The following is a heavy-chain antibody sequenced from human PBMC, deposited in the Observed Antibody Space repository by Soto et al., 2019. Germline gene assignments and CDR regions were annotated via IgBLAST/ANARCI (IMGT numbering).Heavy chain of an antibody. V-gene: IGHV4-30-4*01. CDR1: GGSISSGDYY. CDR2: IYYSGNT. D-gene: IGHD2-8*01. CDR3: GRVWGYCTTGVCYTAFDI. Sequence: SETLSLTCTVSGGSISSGDYYWSWIRQPPGKGLEWIGYIYYSGNTYYNPSLKSRVTISVDTSKNQFSLKLSSVTAADTAVYYCGRVWGYCTTGVCYTAFDIWGQGTMVTVSS. J-gene: IGHJ3*02.